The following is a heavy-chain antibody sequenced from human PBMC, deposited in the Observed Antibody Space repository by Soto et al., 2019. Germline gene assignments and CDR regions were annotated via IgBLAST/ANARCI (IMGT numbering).Heavy chain of an antibody. CDR1: GGTFSSYA. D-gene: IGHD2-2*03. V-gene: IGHV1-69*13. Sequence: GASVKVSCKASGGTFSSYAISWVRQAPGQGLEWMGGIIPIFGSTSYAQKFQGRVTITADESTSTAYMELSSLRSEDTAVYYCAREVGYCSSTSCRYYYYGMDVWGQGTTVTVSS. CDR3: AREVGYCSSTSCRYYYYGMDV. J-gene: IGHJ6*02. CDR2: IIPIFGST.